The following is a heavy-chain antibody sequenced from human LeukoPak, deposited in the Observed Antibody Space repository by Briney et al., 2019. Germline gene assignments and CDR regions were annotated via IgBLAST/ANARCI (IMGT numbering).Heavy chain of an antibody. CDR3: ARHLSGWYDVGLHY. CDR1: GGSISSGRYW. CDR2: VYNSGST. V-gene: IGHV4-31*03. D-gene: IGHD6-19*01. J-gene: IGHJ4*02. Sequence: SQTLSLTCTVSGGSISSGRYWRSWIRQHPGKGLEWIGYVYNSGSTYYSPSLRSRVSISVDTSKNQFSLKLSSVTAADTAVYYCARHLSGWYDVGLHYWGQGTLVTVSS.